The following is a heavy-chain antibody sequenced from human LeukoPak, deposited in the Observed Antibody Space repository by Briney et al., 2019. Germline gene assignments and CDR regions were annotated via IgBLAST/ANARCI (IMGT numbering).Heavy chain of an antibody. CDR3: ARGKRVWFGELMTSFSYFYIDV. CDR1: GGSFSDYL. CDR2: INQGGRT. Sequence: SETLSLTCAVNGGSFSDYLWTWIRQSPGKGLKWIGEINQGGRTNFNPSLKSRVTISADRSKYHFSLTLRSVTAADTAVYYCARGKRVWFGELMTSFSYFYIDVWGRGTTVIVSS. V-gene: IGHV4-34*01. D-gene: IGHD3-10*01. J-gene: IGHJ6*03.